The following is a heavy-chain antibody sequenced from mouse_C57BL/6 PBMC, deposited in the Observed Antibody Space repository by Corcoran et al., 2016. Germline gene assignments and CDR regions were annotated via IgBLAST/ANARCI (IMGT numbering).Heavy chain of an antibody. V-gene: IGHV1-26*01. D-gene: IGHD2-5*01. J-gene: IGHJ3*01. Sequence: EVQLQQSGPELVKPGASVKISCKASGYTFTDYYMNWVKQSHGKSLEWIGDINPNNGGTSYNQKFKGKATLTVDKSSSTAYMELRSLTSDDSAVYYCARGGYSNPFAYWGQGTLVTVSA. CDR3: ARGGYSNPFAY. CDR1: GYTFTDYY. CDR2: INPNNGGT.